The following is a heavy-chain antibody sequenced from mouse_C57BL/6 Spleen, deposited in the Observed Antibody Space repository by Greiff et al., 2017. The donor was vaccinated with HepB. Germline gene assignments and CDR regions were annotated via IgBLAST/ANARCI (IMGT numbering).Heavy chain of an antibody. CDR2: ISDGGSYT. D-gene: IGHD1-1*01. Sequence: EVQLVESGGGLVKPGGSLKLSCAASGFTFSSYAMSWVRQTPEKRLEWVATISDGGSYTYYPDNVKGRFTISRDNAKNNLYLQMSHLKSEDTAMYYCARDPLDLLRWGYYFDYWGQGTTLTVSS. CDR3: ARDPLDLLRWGYYFDY. J-gene: IGHJ2*01. CDR1: GFTFSSYA. V-gene: IGHV5-4*01.